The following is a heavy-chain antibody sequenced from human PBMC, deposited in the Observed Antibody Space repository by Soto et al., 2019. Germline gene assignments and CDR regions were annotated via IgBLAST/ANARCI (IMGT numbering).Heavy chain of an antibody. D-gene: IGHD6-13*01. Sequence: ASVKVSCKASGYTFTSYGISWVRQAPGQGLEWMGWISAYNGNTNYAQKLQGRVTMTTDTSTSTAYMELRSLRSDDTAVYYCARVEYSSSWYSHYYYYGMDVWGQGTTVTVSS. CDR1: GYTFTSYG. V-gene: IGHV1-18*01. CDR2: ISAYNGNT. J-gene: IGHJ6*02. CDR3: ARVEYSSSWYSHYYYYGMDV.